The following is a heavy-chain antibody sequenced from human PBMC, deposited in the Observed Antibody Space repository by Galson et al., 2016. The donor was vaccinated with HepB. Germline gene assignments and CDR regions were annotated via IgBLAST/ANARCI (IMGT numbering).Heavy chain of an antibody. CDR3: AKAGYQLPTRTPWFDP. J-gene: IGHJ5*02. D-gene: IGHD2-2*01. Sequence: SLRLSCAASGFTFSSYAMSWVRQAPGEGLEWVSTISGSGGSTYYADSVKGRFTISRDNSKNTLYLQMNSLRAEDTAVYYCAKAGYQLPTRTPWFDPWGQGSLVTVSS. CDR2: ISGSGGST. CDR1: GFTFSSYA. V-gene: IGHV3-23*01.